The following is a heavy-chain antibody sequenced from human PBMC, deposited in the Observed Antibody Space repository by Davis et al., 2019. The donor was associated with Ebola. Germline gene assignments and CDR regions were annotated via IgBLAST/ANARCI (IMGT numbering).Heavy chain of an antibody. CDR1: GGSISNHY. J-gene: IGHJ4*02. Sequence: MPSETLSLTCTVSGGSISNHYWSWIRQPPGKGLEWIGYVYYSGYTDYNPSLKSRVTISVDTSNVKFSLRLNSVTAADTAVYYCATTQWLREFDNWGQGTLVTVSS. V-gene: IGHV4-59*11. D-gene: IGHD6-19*01. CDR3: ATTQWLREFDN. CDR2: VYYSGYT.